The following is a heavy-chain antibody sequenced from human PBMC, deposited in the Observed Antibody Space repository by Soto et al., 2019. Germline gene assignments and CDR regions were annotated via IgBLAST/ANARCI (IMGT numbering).Heavy chain of an antibody. CDR1: GFTFSSYG. J-gene: IGHJ3*02. D-gene: IGHD3-22*01. Sequence: QVQLVESGGGVVQPGRSLRLSCAASGFTFSSYGMHWVRQAPGKGLEWVAVISYDGSNKYYADSVKGRFTISRDNSKNTLYLQMNSLRAEDKAVYYCAKVLGDDSSCYYFFFEAFDIWGQGTMVTVSS. CDR2: ISYDGSNK. V-gene: IGHV3-30*18. CDR3: AKVLGDDSSCYYFFFEAFDI.